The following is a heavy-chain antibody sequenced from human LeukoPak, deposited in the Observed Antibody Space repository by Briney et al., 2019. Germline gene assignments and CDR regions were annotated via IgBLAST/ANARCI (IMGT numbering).Heavy chain of an antibody. CDR3: ARHGPKQVVHCYYYYMDV. V-gene: IGHV4-59*01. D-gene: IGHD2-15*01. CDR1: GGSISSYY. J-gene: IGHJ6*03. Sequence: PSETLSLTCTVSGGSISSYYWSWIRQPPGKGLEWIGYIYYSGSTNYNPSLKSRVTISVDTSKNQFSLKLSSVTAADTAVYYCARHGPKQVVHCYYYYMDVWGKGTTVTVSS. CDR2: IYYSGST.